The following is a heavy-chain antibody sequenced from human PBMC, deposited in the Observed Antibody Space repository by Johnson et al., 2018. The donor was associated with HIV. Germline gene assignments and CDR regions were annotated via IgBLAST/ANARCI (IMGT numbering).Heavy chain of an antibody. V-gene: IGHV3-20*04. Sequence: VQLVESGGGVVRPGGSLRLSCAASGFTFDDYGMSWVRQAPGKGLEWVSGINWNGGSTGYADSVKGRFTISRDNANRSLFLQMNSLRAEDTAVYYCAKGGSAVAVAFDIWGQGTMVTVSS. CDR3: AKGGSAVAVAFDI. D-gene: IGHD6-19*01. CDR2: INWNGGST. CDR1: GFTFDDYG. J-gene: IGHJ3*02.